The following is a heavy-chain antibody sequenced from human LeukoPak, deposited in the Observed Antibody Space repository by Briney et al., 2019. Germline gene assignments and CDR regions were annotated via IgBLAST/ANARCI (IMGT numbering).Heavy chain of an antibody. J-gene: IGHJ4*02. D-gene: IGHD3-10*01. V-gene: IGHV3-33*01. Sequence: GGSLRLSCAASGFSFGNYGMYWVRQAPGKGLEWVAVIWYDGTNKYYADSVKGRFTISRDNSKNTLYLQMNSLKAEDTAVYYCARSSWGSYYPLFDYWGQGTLVTVSS. CDR1: GFSFGNYG. CDR3: ARSSWGSYYPLFDY. CDR2: IWYDGTNK.